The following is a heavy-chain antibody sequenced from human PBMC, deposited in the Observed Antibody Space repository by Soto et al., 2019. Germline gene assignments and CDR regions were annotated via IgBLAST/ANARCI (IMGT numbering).Heavy chain of an antibody. Sequence: EVQLLESGGGLVQPGGSLRLSCAASGFTFTSNAMSWVRQGPGKGLEWVSGVSSSGDRTYYTDSVKGRFAIARDNAKNTLDLQMDSLRAEDTATYYCAKGHYNWDLPGWFDPWGQGTLVTVSS. CDR2: VSSSGDRT. V-gene: IGHV3-23*01. CDR3: AKGHYNWDLPGWFDP. D-gene: IGHD1-26*01. J-gene: IGHJ5*02. CDR1: GFTFTSNA.